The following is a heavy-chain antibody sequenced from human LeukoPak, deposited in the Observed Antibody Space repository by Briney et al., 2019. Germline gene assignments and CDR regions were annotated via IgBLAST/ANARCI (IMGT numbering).Heavy chain of an antibody. D-gene: IGHD3-9*01. J-gene: IGHJ4*02. Sequence: GGSLRLSCAASGFTFSGSAIHWVRQTSGKGLEWVGRIRSKANNYATLYAASMKGRFTISRDDSRNTAYLQVNSLKTEDTAVYYCVIRLPHITGYRFDDWGQGTLVTVSS. V-gene: IGHV3-73*01. CDR3: VIRLPHITGYRFDD. CDR2: IRSKANNYAT. CDR1: GFTFSGSA.